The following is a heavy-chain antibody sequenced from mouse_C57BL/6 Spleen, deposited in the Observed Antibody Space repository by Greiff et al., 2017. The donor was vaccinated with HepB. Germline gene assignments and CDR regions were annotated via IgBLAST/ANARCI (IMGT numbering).Heavy chain of an antibody. J-gene: IGHJ2*01. CDR1: GYTFTSYW. V-gene: IGHV1-50*01. CDR3: ARLTTVVARDYFDY. Sequence: QVQLQQPGAELVKPGASVKLSCKASGYTFTSYWMQWVKQRPGQGLEWIGEIDPSDSYTNYNQKFKGKATLTVDTSSSTAYMQLSSLTSEDSAVYYCARLTTVVARDYFDYWGQGTTLTVSS. CDR2: IDPSDSYT. D-gene: IGHD1-1*01.